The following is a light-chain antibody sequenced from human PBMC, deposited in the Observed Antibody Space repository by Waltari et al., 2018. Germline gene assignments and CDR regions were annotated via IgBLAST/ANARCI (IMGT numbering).Light chain of an antibody. Sequence: EIVLTKSQGTLSLSPGERATLACRASQSVRGSLAWYQQKAGQAPRLLIYGAFSGATGIPDRFSGSGSGTDFSLTIRLEPEDFAVYYCQHYVRLPATFGQGTKVEI. CDR2: GAF. CDR3: QHYVRLPAT. V-gene: IGKV3-20*01. J-gene: IGKJ1*01. CDR1: QSVRGS.